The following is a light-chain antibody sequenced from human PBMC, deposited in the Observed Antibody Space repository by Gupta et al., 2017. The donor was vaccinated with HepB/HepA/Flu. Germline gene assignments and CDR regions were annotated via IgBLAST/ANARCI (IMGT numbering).Light chain of an antibody. CDR1: QDIVNY. Sequence: DIQMTQSPSSLSASVGDRVTITCRASQDIVNYLAWFQQKPGKPPKSLIFGTSKLQGGVPSRFSGSGSGTHFTLTIDGLQPEDFATYYCQQHDKSPLTFGGGTRIDIK. V-gene: IGKV1-16*01. J-gene: IGKJ4*01. CDR2: GTS. CDR3: QQHDKSPLT.